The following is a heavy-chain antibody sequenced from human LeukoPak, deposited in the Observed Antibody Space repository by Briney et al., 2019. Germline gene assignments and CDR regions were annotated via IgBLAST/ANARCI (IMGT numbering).Heavy chain of an antibody. V-gene: IGHV3-23*01. Sequence: GGSLRLSCAASGFTFSSYAMSWVRQAPGKGLEWVSAISGSGGSTYYADSVKGRFTISRDNSKNTLYLQMNSLRAEDTAVYYCAKDFGSSGYYYVDYWGQGTLVTVSS. CDR2: ISGSGGST. CDR1: GFTFSSYA. J-gene: IGHJ4*02. CDR3: AKDFGSSGYYYVDY. D-gene: IGHD3-22*01.